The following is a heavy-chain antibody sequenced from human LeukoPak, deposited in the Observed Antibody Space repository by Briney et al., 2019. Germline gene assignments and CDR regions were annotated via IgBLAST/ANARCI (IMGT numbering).Heavy chain of an antibody. D-gene: IGHD3-3*01. CDR1: GFTFSSYW. V-gene: IGHV3-7*01. CDR2: IKQDGSEK. CDR3: ARAGRGIFGVVIISAMDV. J-gene: IGHJ6*02. Sequence: GGSLRLSCAASGFTFSSYWMSWVRQAPGKGLEWVANIKQDGSEKYYVDSVKGRFTISRDNAKNSLCLQMNSLRAEDTAVYYCARAGRGIFGVVIISAMDVWGQGTTVTVSS.